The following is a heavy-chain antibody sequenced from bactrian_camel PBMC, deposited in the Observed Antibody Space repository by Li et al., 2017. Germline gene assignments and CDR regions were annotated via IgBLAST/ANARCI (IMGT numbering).Heavy chain of an antibody. J-gene: IGHJ4*01. D-gene: IGHD6*01. CDR1: GFTFSSNV. CDR3: AYSALPYGSTWYVFPYEYNY. V-gene: IGHV3S40*01. Sequence: VQLVESGGGLVQPGGSLRVSCAASGFTFSSNVMSWVRQAPGKGLEWVSGMNGGGGFNTYYADSVKGRFTISRDNAKNTLYLQLNSLKPEDTAMYYCAYSALPYGSTWYVFPYEYNYWGQGTQVTVSS. CDR2: MNGGGGFNT.